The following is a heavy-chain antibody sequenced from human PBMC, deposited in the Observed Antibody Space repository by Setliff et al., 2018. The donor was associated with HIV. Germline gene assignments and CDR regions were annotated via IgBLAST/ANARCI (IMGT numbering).Heavy chain of an antibody. V-gene: IGHV4-61*02. CDR3: AREYRYGGYGELSYSGYYYYYMDV. D-gene: IGHD3-10*01. J-gene: IGHJ6*03. Sequence: SETLSLTCTVSGVSISSGSYYWSWIRQSAGKGLEWIGRIYNSGSSDSNPSLKSRVTMSVDTSKNQFSLKMKSVTAADTAVYYCAREYRYGGYGELSYSGYYYYYMDVWGKGITVTVSS. CDR1: GVSISSGSYY. CDR2: IYNSGSS.